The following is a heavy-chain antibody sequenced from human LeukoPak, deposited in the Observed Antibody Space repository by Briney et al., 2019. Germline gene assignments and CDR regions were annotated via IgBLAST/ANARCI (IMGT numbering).Heavy chain of an antibody. Sequence: SETLSLTCTVSGGSISSSSYYWGWIRQPPAKGLEWIGSIYYSGSTYYNPSLKSRVTISVDTSKNQFSLRLSSVTAADTAVYYCARVFGVVSLFDPWGQGTLVTVSS. V-gene: IGHV4-39*07. CDR1: GGSISSSSYY. D-gene: IGHD3-3*01. CDR3: ARVFGVVSLFDP. J-gene: IGHJ5*02. CDR2: IYYSGST.